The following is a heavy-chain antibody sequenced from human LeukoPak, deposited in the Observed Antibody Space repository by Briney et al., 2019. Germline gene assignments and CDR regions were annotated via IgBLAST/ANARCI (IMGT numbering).Heavy chain of an antibody. CDR1: GGPVTTNSYY. V-gene: IGHV4-39*01. CDR3: ARQEGRTTGWYVH. J-gene: IGHJ4*02. D-gene: IGHD6-19*01. CDR2: IHYSGVT. Sequence: PSETLSLTCSVSGGPVTTNSYYWAWIRQSPGKGLDWIGTIHYSGVTYYHPSLKSRVTISVDMSKNEFSLNLNSVTAADTAFYYCARQEGRTTGWYVHWGQGALVTVSS.